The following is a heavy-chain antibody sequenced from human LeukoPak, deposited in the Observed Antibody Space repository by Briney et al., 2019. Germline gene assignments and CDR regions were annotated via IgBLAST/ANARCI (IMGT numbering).Heavy chain of an antibody. CDR3: ARGRGGSYRSGRAFDI. J-gene: IGHJ3*02. CDR2: INHSGST. D-gene: IGHD1-26*01. V-gene: IGHV4-34*01. CDR1: GGSFSGYY. Sequence: SETLSLTCAVYGGSFSGYYWSWIRQPPGKGLEWIGEINHSGSTNYNPSLKSRVTISVDTSKNQFSLKLSSVTAADTAVYYCARGRGGSYRSGRAFDIWGQGTMVTVSS.